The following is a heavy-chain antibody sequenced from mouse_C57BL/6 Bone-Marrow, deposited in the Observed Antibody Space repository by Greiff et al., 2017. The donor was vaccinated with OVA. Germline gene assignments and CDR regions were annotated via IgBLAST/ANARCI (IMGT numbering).Heavy chain of an antibody. D-gene: IGHD2-3*01. CDR1: GYTFTSYW. V-gene: IGHV1-69*01. CDR3: ARDAALDDGYSDWYFDV. J-gene: IGHJ1*03. Sequence: QVQLQQPGAELVMPGASVKLSCKASGYTFTSYWMHWVKQRPGQGLEWIGEIDPSDSYTNYNQKFKGKSTLTVDKSSSTAYMQLSSLTSEDSAVCCCARDAALDDGYSDWYFDVWGTGTTVTVSS. CDR2: IDPSDSYT.